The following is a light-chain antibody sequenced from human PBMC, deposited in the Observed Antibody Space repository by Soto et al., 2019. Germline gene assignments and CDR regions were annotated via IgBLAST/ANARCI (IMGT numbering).Light chain of an antibody. V-gene: IGKV3-15*01. Sequence: EIVMTQSPASLSVSPGDGATLSCWASQSVASNVAWYQQKPGQGPRLLIHGSSTRAAGVPARFSGSGSGTDCTLTISSLQSEEFAVYYCQQYHNWPPQYTFGQGTELQIK. CDR2: GSS. CDR3: QQYHNWPPQYT. J-gene: IGKJ2*01. CDR1: QSVASN.